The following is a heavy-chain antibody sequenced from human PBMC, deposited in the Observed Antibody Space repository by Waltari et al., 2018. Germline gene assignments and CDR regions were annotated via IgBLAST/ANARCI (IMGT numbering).Heavy chain of an antibody. J-gene: IGHJ6*02. CDR3: ARTTGTTRDYYYYYGMDV. Sequence: QVLLVQSGAEVKKPGSSVKVSCKASGGTFSSYAISWVRQAPGQGLEWMGVLINIYGKGNYAQKCQGRGTITADESTGTAYMALGSLRAEDTAVYYCARTTGTTRDYYYYYGMDVWGQGTTVTVSS. D-gene: IGHD1-1*01. CDR1: GGTFSSYA. V-gene: IGHV1-69*01. CDR2: LINIYGKG.